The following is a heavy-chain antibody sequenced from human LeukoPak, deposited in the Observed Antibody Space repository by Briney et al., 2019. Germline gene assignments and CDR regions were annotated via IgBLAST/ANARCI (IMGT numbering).Heavy chain of an antibody. CDR3: ARDGLRYFDWLSPWYFDL. Sequence: SETLSLTCTVSGGSISSGGYYWSWIRQHPGKGLEWIGYIYYSGSTYYNPSLKSRVTISVDTSKNQFSLKLSSVTAADTAVYYCARDGLRYFDWLSPWYFDLWGRGTLVTVSS. D-gene: IGHD3-9*01. CDR1: GGSISSGGYY. CDR2: IYYSGST. J-gene: IGHJ2*01. V-gene: IGHV4-31*03.